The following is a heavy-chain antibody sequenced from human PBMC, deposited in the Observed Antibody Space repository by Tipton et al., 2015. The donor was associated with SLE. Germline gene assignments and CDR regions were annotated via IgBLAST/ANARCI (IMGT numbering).Heavy chain of an antibody. J-gene: IGHJ4*02. CDR1: GYSISSGYY. Sequence: TLSLTCTVSGYSISSGYYWGWIRQPPGKGLEWIGEINHSGSTNYNPSLKSRVTISVDTSKNQFSLKLSSVTAADTAVYYCARGPVLRFLEWFSRHFDYWGQGTLVTVSS. V-gene: IGHV4-38-2*02. CDR2: INHSGST. CDR3: ARGPVLRFLEWFSRHFDY. D-gene: IGHD3-3*01.